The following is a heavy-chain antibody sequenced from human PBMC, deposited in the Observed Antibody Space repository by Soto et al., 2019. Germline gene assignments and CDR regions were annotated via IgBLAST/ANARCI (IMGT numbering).Heavy chain of an antibody. D-gene: IGHD3-22*01. CDR1: GYSFTNND. J-gene: IGHJ4*02. CDR3: ATGSRDYDSSGYYHVY. CDR2: MNPGSGDT. V-gene: IGHV1-8*01. Sequence: ASVKVSCKASGYSFTNNDVSWVRQATGQGLEWMGWMNPGSGDTGYAQKFQGRVTMTEDTSTDTAYMELSSLRSEDTAVYYCATGSRDYDSSGYYHVYWGQGTLVTVSS.